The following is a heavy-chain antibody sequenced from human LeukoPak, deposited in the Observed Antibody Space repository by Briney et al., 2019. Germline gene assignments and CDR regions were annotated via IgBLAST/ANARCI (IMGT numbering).Heavy chain of an antibody. CDR2: IKGDGSKV. Sequence: PGGSLRLSCGASGFIFSEYWMTWVRQAPGRGREWVANIKGDGSKVYYVDSVMGRFTISRDNDKGSLYLQMNNLRVEDTAVYHCARDGYYFDFWGQGALVTVSS. V-gene: IGHV3-7*01. CDR1: GFIFSEYW. D-gene: IGHD3-22*01. J-gene: IGHJ4*02. CDR3: ARDGYYFDF.